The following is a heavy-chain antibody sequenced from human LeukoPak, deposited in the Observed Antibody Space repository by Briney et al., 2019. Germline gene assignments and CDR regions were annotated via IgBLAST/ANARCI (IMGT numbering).Heavy chain of an antibody. D-gene: IGHD3-22*01. CDR3: AKAPDYYDPIDY. CDR2: ISGSGGST. Sequence: GGSLRLSCAASGFSFNNAWMSWVRQAPGKGLEWVSAISGSGGSTYYADSVKGRFTISRDNSKNTLYLQMNSLRAEDTAVYYCAKAPDYYDPIDYWGQGTLVTVSS. V-gene: IGHV3-23*01. J-gene: IGHJ4*02. CDR1: GFSFNNAW.